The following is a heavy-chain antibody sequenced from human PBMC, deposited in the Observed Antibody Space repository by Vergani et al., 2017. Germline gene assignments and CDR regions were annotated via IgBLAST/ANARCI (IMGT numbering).Heavy chain of an antibody. D-gene: IGHD2-15*01. J-gene: IGHJ5*02. CDR3: AKYVRYSTDGVQDA. V-gene: IGHV3-30*02. Sequence: QVQFVESAGGVVKPGGSLRLSCAASGFTFSNFGMHWIRQAPGKGLEWLAYIGKDGINTRYRDAVKGRFTVSRDNSKDILYLEMDSLRREDTALYYCAKYVRYSTDGVQDAWGPGSLVIVSS. CDR1: GFTFSNFG. CDR2: IGKDGINT.